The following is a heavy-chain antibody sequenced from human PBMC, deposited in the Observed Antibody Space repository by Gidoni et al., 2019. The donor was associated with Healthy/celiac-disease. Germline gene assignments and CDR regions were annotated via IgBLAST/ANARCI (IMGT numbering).Heavy chain of an antibody. CDR1: GFTFSSYA. J-gene: IGHJ4*02. D-gene: IGHD3-10*01. Sequence: AASGFTFSSYAMSWVRQAPGKGLEWVSAISGSCGSTYYADSVKGRFTISRDNSKNTLYLQMNSLRAEDTAVYYCAKGSYYGSGSYSDYWGQGTLVTVSS. CDR3: AKGSYYGSGSYSDY. CDR2: ISGSCGST. V-gene: IGHV3-23*01.